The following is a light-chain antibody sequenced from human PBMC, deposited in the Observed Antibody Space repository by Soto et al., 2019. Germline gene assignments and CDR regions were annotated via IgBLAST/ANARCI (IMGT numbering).Light chain of an antibody. Sequence: QSALTQPASVSGSPGQSITISCTGTSSDVGGYNYVSWFQQHPGKAPKVMIYEVNNRPAGVSHRFSGSKSGNTASLTISGLQAEDEADYYCTSYTTTSIVAFGGVTKLTVL. CDR3: TSYTTTSIVA. V-gene: IGLV2-14*01. CDR1: SSDVGGYNY. CDR2: EVN. J-gene: IGLJ2*01.